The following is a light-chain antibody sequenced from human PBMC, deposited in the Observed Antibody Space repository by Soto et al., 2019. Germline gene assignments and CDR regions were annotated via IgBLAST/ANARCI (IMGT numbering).Light chain of an antibody. V-gene: IGLV2-14*01. Sequence: QSALTQPASVSGSPGQSITISCTGTSIDVGAYNYVSWFQQYPDKAPKLIIFEVSIRPSGVSTRFSGTKSGNTASLTISGLQAEDEADYYCSSYTRRSTYVFGTGTKLTVL. CDR1: SIDVGAYNY. CDR2: EVS. J-gene: IGLJ1*01. CDR3: SSYTRRSTYV.